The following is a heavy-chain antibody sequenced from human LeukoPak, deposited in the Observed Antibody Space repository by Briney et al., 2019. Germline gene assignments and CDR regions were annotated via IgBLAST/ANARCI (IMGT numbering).Heavy chain of an antibody. D-gene: IGHD2-2*01. J-gene: IGHJ5*02. CDR1: GGSFSGYY. CDR2: INHSGST. V-gene: IGHV4-34*01. CDR3: ARHSGGYQLLYRVDVNWFDP. Sequence: SETLSLTCAVYGGSFSGYYWSWIRQPPGKGLEWIGEINHSGSTNYNPSLKSRVTISVDTSKNQFSLKLSSVTAADTAVYYCARHSGGYQLLYRVDVNWFDPWGQGTLVTVSS.